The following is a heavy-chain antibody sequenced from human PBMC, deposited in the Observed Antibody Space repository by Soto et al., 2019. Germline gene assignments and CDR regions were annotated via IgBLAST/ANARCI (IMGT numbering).Heavy chain of an antibody. CDR2: ISSSGSTI. CDR1: GFTFSDYY. D-gene: IGHD5-12*01. CDR3: ARDLGYVTPDAFDI. V-gene: IGHV3-11*01. J-gene: IGHJ3*02. Sequence: GGSLRLSCAASGFTFSDYYMSWIRQAPGKGLEWVSYISSSGSTIYYADSVKGRFTISRDNAKNSLYLQMNSLRAEDTAVYYCARDLGYVTPDAFDIWGQGTMVTVSS.